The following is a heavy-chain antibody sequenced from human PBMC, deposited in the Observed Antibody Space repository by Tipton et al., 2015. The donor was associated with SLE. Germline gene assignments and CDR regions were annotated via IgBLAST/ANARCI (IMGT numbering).Heavy chain of an antibody. V-gene: IGHV4-59*08. CDR3: ARHEDWGIDY. CDR1: DDSISGYY. J-gene: IGHJ4*02. D-gene: IGHD7-27*01. Sequence: TLSLTCTVSDDSISGYYWSWIRQPPGKGLEWIGYIGHSGSTNYNPSLNSRVTMSIDTSKNQFSLKLTPVTAADTAVYYCARHEDWGIDYWGQGTLVTVSS. CDR2: IGHSGST.